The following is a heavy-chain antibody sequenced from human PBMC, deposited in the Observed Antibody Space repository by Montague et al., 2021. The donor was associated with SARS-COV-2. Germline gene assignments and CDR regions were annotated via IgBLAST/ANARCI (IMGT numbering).Heavy chain of an antibody. CDR3: SRGDFGVVIIPYYYYYMDV. J-gene: IGHJ6*03. CDR1: GGSISSSSYY. Sequence: SETLSLTCTVSGGSISSSSYYWGWIRQPPGKGLEWIGSIHYSGSTYYXXXLKSRVTISVDTSKNQFSLKLNSVTAADTAVYSCSRGDFGVVIIPYYYYYMDVWGKGTTVTVSS. D-gene: IGHD3-3*01. V-gene: IGHV4-39*01. CDR2: IHYSGST.